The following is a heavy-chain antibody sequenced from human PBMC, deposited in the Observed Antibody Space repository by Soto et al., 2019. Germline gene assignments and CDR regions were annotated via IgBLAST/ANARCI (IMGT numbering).Heavy chain of an antibody. V-gene: IGHV4-59*01. Sequence: QVQLRESGPGLVKPSETLSLTCTVSGGSISPNYWSWIRQPPGKGLEWIGYIYYSGSTDYNPSLKSRVTISVDTSKNQFSLKLSSVTAADTAVYYCARGGWSNDYWGQGTLVTVSS. CDR1: GGSISPNY. CDR3: ARGGWSNDY. J-gene: IGHJ4*02. CDR2: IYYSGST.